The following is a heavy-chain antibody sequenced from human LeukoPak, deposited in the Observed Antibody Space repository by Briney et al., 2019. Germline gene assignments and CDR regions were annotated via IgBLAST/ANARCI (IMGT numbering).Heavy chain of an antibody. J-gene: IGHJ1*01. CDR2: IYPGDSDT. Sequence: GESLKISCKGSGYSFTSYWIGWVRQMPGKGLEWMGIIYPGDSDTRYSPSFQGQVTISADKSISTAYLQWSSLKASDTAMYYCASGEMATIIIAEYFQHWGQGTLSPSPQ. D-gene: IGHD5-24*01. CDR1: GYSFTSYW. V-gene: IGHV5-51*01. CDR3: ASGEMATIIIAEYFQH.